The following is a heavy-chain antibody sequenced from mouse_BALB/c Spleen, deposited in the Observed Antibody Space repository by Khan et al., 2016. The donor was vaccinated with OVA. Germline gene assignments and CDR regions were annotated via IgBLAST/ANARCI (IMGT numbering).Heavy chain of an antibody. CDR1: GYTFTTYG. Sequence: QIQLVQSGPELKKPGETVKISCKTSGYTFTTYGMNWVKQAPGKGLKWIGWINTYTGDPKYADDFKGRFAFSLETSSSTAYLQINNLKNEDTATVCCARVWDSEAMDCWGQGTLVTVSA. CDR3: ARVWDSEAMDC. V-gene: IGHV9-3-1*01. D-gene: IGHD3-3*01. CDR2: INTYTGDP. J-gene: IGHJ4*01.